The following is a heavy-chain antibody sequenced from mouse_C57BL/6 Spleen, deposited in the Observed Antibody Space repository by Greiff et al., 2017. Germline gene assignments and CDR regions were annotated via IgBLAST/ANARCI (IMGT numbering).Heavy chain of an antibody. CDR2: IDPSDSET. Sequence: VQLQQPGAELVRPGSSVKLSCKASGYTFTSYWMHWVKQRPIQGLEWIGNIDPSDSETHYNQKFKDKATLTVDKSSSTAYMQLSSLTSEDSAVYYCARSLRSGNFDYWGQGTTLTVSS. D-gene: IGHD3-1*01. V-gene: IGHV1-52*01. CDR3: ARSLRSGNFDY. CDR1: GYTFTSYW. J-gene: IGHJ2*01.